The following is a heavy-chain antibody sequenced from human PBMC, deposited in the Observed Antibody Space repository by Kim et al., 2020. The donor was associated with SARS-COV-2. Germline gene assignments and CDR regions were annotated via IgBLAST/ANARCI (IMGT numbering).Heavy chain of an antibody. V-gene: IGHV1-69*13. CDR2: IIPIFGTA. Sequence: SVKVSCKASGGTFSSYAISWVRHAPGQGLEWMGGIIPIFGTANYAQKFQGRVTITADESTSTAYMELSSLRSEDTAVYYCARGGRNRIQLWSDGKDPFDYWGQGTLVTVSS. CDR3: ARGGRNRIQLWSDGKDPFDY. CDR1: GGTFSSYA. J-gene: IGHJ4*02. D-gene: IGHD5-18*01.